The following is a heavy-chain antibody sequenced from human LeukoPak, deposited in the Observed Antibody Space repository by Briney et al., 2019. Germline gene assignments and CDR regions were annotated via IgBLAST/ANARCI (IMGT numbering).Heavy chain of an antibody. J-gene: IGHJ5*02. CDR1: GDSVSSHSAA. CDR3: ARDWYSSGRSPWFDP. V-gene: IGHV6-1*01. Sequence: SQTLSLTCAISGDSVSSHSAAWNWIRQSPSRGLEWLGRTNYRSKWYNDYAVSVKSRITINPDTSKNQFSLQLNSVTPEDTAVYYCARDWYSSGRSPWFDPWGQGTLVTVSS. CDR2: TNYRSKWYN. D-gene: IGHD6-19*01.